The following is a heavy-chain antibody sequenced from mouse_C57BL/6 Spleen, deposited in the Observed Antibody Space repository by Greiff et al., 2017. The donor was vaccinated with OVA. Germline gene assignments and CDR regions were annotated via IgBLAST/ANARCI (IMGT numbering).Heavy chain of an antibody. Sequence: EVHLVESGGGLVQPGGSMKLSCVASGFTFSNYWMNWVRQSPEKGLEWVAQISLKSDNYATHYTETVKVRFTISRADSKSSVYLQMHNFRAEDTEIYYCTDATVVAHWYFDVWGTGTTVTVSS. CDR3: TDATVVAHWYFDV. D-gene: IGHD1-1*01. J-gene: IGHJ1*03. CDR1: GFTFSNYW. CDR2: ISLKSDNYAT. V-gene: IGHV6-3*01.